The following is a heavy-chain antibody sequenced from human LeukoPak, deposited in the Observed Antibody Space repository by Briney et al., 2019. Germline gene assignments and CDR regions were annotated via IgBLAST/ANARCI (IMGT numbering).Heavy chain of an antibody. CDR2: IVRCGST. CDR3: ARGQFRITSTSSRPAPRRYFDL. J-gene: IGHJ2*01. Sequence: SETLSLTCAVYGGSFSDYYWTWIRQPPGKGLVWLGEIVRCGSTSYNPSLNSRVTISVDTCKNQFSLKLSSVTAADTAVYYCARGQFRITSTSSRPAPRRYFDLWGRGTLVTVSS. V-gene: IGHV4-34*01. D-gene: IGHD2-2*01. CDR1: GGSFSDYY.